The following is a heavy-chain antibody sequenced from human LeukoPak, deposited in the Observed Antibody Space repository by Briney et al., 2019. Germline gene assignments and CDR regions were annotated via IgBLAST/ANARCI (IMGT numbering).Heavy chain of an antibody. CDR2: ISYDGSNK. CDR1: GFTFSNYA. V-gene: IGHV3-30*14. Sequence: GGSLRLSCAGSGFTFSNYAMNWVRQAPGQGLEGLAFISYDGSNKYYADSVKGRFTISRDNSKNTLYLQMNSLRAEDTAVYYCASRPNSGSYYGVLGIWGQGTMVTVSS. D-gene: IGHD1-26*01. J-gene: IGHJ3*02. CDR3: ASRPNSGSYYGVLGI.